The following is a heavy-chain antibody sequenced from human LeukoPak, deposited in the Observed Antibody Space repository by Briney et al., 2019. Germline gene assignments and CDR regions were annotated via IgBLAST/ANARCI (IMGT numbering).Heavy chain of an antibody. CDR1: GSTFSSYG. V-gene: IGHV3-23*01. J-gene: IGHJ6*03. Sequence: QPGGSLRLSCAASGSTFSSYGMSWVRQAPGKGLEWVSAISGSGGSTYYADSVKGRFTISRDNSKNTLYLQMISLRAEDTAVYYCAKDPSYGSSYYYYMDVWGKGTTVTISS. D-gene: IGHD1-26*01. CDR3: AKDPSYGSSYYYYMDV. CDR2: ISGSGGST.